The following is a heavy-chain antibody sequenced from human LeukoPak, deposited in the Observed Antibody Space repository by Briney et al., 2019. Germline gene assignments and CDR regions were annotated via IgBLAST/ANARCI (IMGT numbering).Heavy chain of an antibody. CDR2: IRGRGGRT. J-gene: IGHJ3*02. CDR1: GFTFSSYA. V-gene: IGHV3-23*01. Sequence: GGSLRLSWAASGFTFSSYAMSWVRQAPGKGLEWVSAIRGRGGRTYYAGSVKGRFTISRDNSKNTLYLQMNSLRAEDTAVYYCAKDQWALIAVAGADAFDIWGQGTMVTVSS. D-gene: IGHD6-19*01. CDR3: AKDQWALIAVAGADAFDI.